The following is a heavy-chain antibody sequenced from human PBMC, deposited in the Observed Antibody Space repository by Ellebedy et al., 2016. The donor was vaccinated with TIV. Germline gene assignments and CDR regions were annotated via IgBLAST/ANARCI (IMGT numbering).Heavy chain of an antibody. CDR1: GFTFSSYS. CDR3: ARGVGRYYYGWEY. J-gene: IGHJ4*02. D-gene: IGHD3-10*01. V-gene: IGHV3-21*01. Sequence: GESLKISCAASGFTFSSYSMSWFRQAPGKGLEWVSSISSSSSYIYYADSVKGRFTISRDNSKNTLYLQMNSLRAEDTAVYYCARGVGRYYYGWEYWGQGTLVTVSS. CDR2: ISSSSSYI.